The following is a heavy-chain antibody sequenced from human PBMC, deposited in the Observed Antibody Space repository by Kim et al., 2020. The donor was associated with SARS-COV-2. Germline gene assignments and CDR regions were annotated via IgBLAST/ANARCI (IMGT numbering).Heavy chain of an antibody. CDR2: ISGSGGST. V-gene: IGHV3-23*01. J-gene: IGHJ4*02. CDR3: AKDADDCSSTSCFPSGLLDY. D-gene: IGHD2-2*01. Sequence: GGSLRLSCAASGFTFSSYAMSWVRQAPGKGLEWVSAISGSGGSTYYADSVKGRFTTSRDNSKNTLYLQMNSLRAEDTAVYYCAKDADDCSSTSCFPSGLLDYWGQGTLVTVSS. CDR1: GFTFSSYA.